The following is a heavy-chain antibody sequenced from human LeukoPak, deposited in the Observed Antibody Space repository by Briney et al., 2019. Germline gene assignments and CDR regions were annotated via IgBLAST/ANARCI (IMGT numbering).Heavy chain of an antibody. Sequence: GGSLRLSCAASGFTFSSYAMHWVRQAPGKGLEWVAVISYDGSNKYYADSVKGRFTISRDNSKNTLYLQMNSLRAEDTAVYYCARDIESGSYYVYFQHWGQGTLVTVSS. CDR2: ISYDGSNK. D-gene: IGHD1-26*01. CDR3: ARDIESGSYYVYFQH. CDR1: GFTFSSYA. J-gene: IGHJ1*01. V-gene: IGHV3-30-3*01.